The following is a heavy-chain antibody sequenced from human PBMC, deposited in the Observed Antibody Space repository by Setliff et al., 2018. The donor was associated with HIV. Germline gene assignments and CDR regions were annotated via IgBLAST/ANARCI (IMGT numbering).Heavy chain of an antibody. J-gene: IGHJ4*02. CDR3: ARGEFYCGTDCYWSSFDY. D-gene: IGHD2-21*02. Sequence: ASVKVSCKTSGYTFTNYYVHWVRQAPGQGLEWMGVITPNGGSANYAQKFQGRVTMTSDTSTSTVYMELRNLRSDDTAVYYCARGEFYCGTDCYWSSFDYWGQGILVTVSS. CDR1: GYTFTNYY. CDR2: ITPNGGSA. V-gene: IGHV1-46*01.